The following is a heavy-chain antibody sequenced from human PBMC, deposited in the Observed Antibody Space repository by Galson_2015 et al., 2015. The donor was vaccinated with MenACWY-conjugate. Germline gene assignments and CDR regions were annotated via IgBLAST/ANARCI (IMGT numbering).Heavy chain of an antibody. D-gene: IGHD6-13*01. Sequence: SLRLSCAASGFTFSTCAMHWVRQAPGKGLEWVAVISKDGTNQHYADSVKGRFTIARDNSKNTVYLQMNSLTAEDTAIFYCARGIYAGTRTYYYMDLWGKGTTVTVS. V-gene: IGHV3-30*01. CDR3: ARGIYAGTRTYYYMDL. J-gene: IGHJ6*03. CDR1: GFTFSTCA. CDR2: ISKDGTNQ.